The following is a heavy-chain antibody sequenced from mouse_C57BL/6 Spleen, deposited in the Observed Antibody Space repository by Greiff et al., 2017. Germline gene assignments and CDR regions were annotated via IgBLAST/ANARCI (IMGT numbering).Heavy chain of an antibody. J-gene: IGHJ2*01. CDR1: GYTFTSYW. CDR2: IYPGSGST. CDR3: ARTTVVASPLDY. D-gene: IGHD1-1*01. Sequence: VQLQQPGAELVKPGASVKMSCKASGYTFTSYWITWVKQRPGQGLEWIGDIYPGSGSTNYNEKFKSKATLTVETSSSTAYMQLSSLTSEDSAVYYCARTTVVASPLDYWGQGTNPTVSS. V-gene: IGHV1-55*01.